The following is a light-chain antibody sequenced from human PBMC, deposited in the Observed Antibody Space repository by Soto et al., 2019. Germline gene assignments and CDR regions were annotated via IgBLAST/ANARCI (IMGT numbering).Light chain of an antibody. V-gene: IGLV1-51*01. CDR1: RSNINNNF. CDR2: DNY. CDR3: GTWDSSLDGFV. Sequence: QSVLTQPPSVSAAPGQKVTISCSGSRSNINNNFVSWYQLFPGTAPKLLIYDNYKRPPGIPDRFSASKSGTSATLAITGLQTGDEAEYNCGTWDSSLDGFVFGTGTKLTVL. J-gene: IGLJ1*01.